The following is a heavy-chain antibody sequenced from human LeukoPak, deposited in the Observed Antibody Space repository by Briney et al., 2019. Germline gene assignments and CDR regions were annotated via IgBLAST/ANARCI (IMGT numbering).Heavy chain of an antibody. Sequence: PGGSLRLSCAASGFTFNNYEMNWVRQAPGKGLEWVSYISTSGAIIYDADSVKGRFTISRDNAKNSLYLQMNSMRAEDTAVYYCARGSLSDRGDYWGQGTLVTVSS. J-gene: IGHJ4*02. V-gene: IGHV3-48*03. CDR2: ISTSGAII. CDR1: GFTFNNYE. CDR3: ARGSLSDRGDY. D-gene: IGHD3-16*01.